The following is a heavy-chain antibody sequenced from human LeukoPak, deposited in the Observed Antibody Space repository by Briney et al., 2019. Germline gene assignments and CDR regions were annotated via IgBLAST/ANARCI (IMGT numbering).Heavy chain of an antibody. CDR2: IIPILGIA. CDR3: ARGGDLKGELDY. V-gene: IGHV1-69*02. J-gene: IGHJ4*02. CDR1: GGTFSSYT. Sequence: GASVKVSCKASGGTFSSYTISWVGQAPGQGLEWMGRIIPILGIANYAQKFQGRVTITADKSTTTAYMELSSLRSEDTAVYYCARGGDLKGELDYWGQGTLVTVSS. D-gene: IGHD3-16*01.